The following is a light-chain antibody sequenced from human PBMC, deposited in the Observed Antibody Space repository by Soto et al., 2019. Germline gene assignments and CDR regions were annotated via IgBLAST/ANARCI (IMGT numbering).Light chain of an antibody. CDR3: CSYTGTTTHYV. CDR2: EGT. V-gene: IGLV2-23*01. J-gene: IGLJ1*01. Sequence: QSALTQPASVSGSPGQSITISCTGSNSDFGRYDLVSWYQQHPDKAPELMIFEGTKRPSGVSSRFSGSKSGNTASLTISGLQEEDEANYYCCSYTGTTTHYVFGSGTKVTVL. CDR1: NSDFGRYDL.